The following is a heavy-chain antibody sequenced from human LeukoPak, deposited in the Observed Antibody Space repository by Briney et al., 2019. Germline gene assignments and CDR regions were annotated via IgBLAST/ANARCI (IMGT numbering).Heavy chain of an antibody. CDR3: AGRTYATLKIDY. CDR1: RFSLSTSRVG. D-gene: IGHD2-8*01. J-gene: IGHJ4*02. CDR2: IYWDDDR. V-gene: IGHV2-5*02. Sequence: SGPTLVKPTQTLTLTCSFSRFSLSTSRVGVGWIRQPPGKALEWLALIYWDDDRRYSPSLKSRLTISKDTSKNQVVLTMTHMDPVDTATYYCAGRTYATLKIDYWGQGTLATVSS.